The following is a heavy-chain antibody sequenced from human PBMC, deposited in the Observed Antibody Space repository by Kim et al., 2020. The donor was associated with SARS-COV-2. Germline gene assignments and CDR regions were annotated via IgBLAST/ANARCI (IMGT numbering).Heavy chain of an antibody. J-gene: IGHJ1*01. V-gene: IGHV3-48*02. CDR1: GFTFSSYS. CDR2: ISSSSSTI. D-gene: IGHD3-10*01. Sequence: GGSLRLSCAASGFTFSSYSMNWVRQAPGKGLEWVSYISSSSSTIYYADSVKGRFTIARDNAKNSLYLQMNSLRDEDTAVYYCARDRAGSYSAYFQHWGQGTLVTVSS. CDR3: ARDRAGSYSAYFQH.